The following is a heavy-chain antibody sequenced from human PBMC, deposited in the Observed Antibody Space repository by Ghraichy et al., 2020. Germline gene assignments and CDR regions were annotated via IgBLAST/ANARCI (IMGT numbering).Heavy chain of an antibody. CDR3: VKVGNSGWYGFFDY. V-gene: IGHV3-23*01. CDR2: ISGSGGST. Sequence: GGSLRLSCAASGLTFSTYAMNWVRQAPGKGLEWVSAISGSGGSTYYADSVKGRFTISRDNSRNTLYLQMNSLRAEDTAVYHCVKVGNSGWYGFFDYWGQGTLVTVSS. J-gene: IGHJ4*02. CDR1: GLTFSTYA. D-gene: IGHD6-19*01.